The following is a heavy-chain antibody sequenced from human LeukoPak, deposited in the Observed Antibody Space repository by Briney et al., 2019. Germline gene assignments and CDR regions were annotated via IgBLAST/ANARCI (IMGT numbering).Heavy chain of an antibody. CDR2: INSDGINT. Sequence: PGGSLRLSCAASGFTFSNYWMHWVRQAPGKGLVWVSRINSDGINTSYADSGKGRFTISRDNAKNTLNLQMNSLRAEDTAVYYCARDLGQYYDTSDNWFDPWGQGTLVTVSS. CDR3: ARDLGQYYDTSDNWFDP. V-gene: IGHV3-74*01. D-gene: IGHD3-22*01. J-gene: IGHJ5*02. CDR1: GFTFSNYW.